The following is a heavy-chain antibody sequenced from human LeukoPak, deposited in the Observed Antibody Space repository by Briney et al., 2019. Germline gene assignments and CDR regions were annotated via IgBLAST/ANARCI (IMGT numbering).Heavy chain of an antibody. J-gene: IGHJ4*02. Sequence: ASVKVSCKASGGTFSSYAISWVRQAPGQGLEWMGGIIPIFGTANYAQKFQGRVTITTDESTSTAYMELSSLRSEDTAVYYCARPREKVNSGSYQLDYWGQGTLVTVSS. D-gene: IGHD1-26*01. CDR3: ARPREKVNSGSYQLDY. V-gene: IGHV1-69*05. CDR1: GGTFSSYA. CDR2: IIPIFGTA.